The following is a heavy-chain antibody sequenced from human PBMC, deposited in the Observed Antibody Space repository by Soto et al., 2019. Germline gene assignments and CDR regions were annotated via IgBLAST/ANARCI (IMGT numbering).Heavy chain of an antibody. J-gene: IGHJ6*02. CDR1: GFTFSSYC. CDR2: IWYDGSNK. V-gene: IGHV3-33*01. Sequence: PGGSLRLSCAASGFTFSSYCMHWVRQAPGKGLEWVAVIWYDGSNKYYADSVKGRFTISRDNSKNTLYLQMNSLRAEDTAVYYCARDGRYCGGDCYSYYYYYGMDVWGQGTTVTVSS. CDR3: ARDGRYCGGDCYSYYYYYGMDV. D-gene: IGHD2-21*02.